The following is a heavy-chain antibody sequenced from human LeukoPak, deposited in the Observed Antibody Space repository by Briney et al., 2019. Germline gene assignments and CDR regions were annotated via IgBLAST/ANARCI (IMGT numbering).Heavy chain of an antibody. D-gene: IGHD6-19*01. J-gene: IGHJ4*02. CDR3: AKPGIAVAGISPFDY. CDR2: IRYDGSNK. V-gene: IGHV3-30*02. Sequence: GGSLRLSCAASGFTFSSYGMHWVRQAPGKGLEWVAFIRYDGSNKYYADSVKGRFTIPRDNSKNTLYLQMNSLRAEDTAVYYCAKPGIAVAGISPFDYWGQGTLVTVSS. CDR1: GFTFSSYG.